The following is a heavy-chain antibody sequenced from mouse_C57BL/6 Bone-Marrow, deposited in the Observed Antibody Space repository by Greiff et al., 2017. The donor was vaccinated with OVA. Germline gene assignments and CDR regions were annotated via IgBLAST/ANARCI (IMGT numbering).Heavy chain of an antibody. CDR3: ARGDYGNYGDY. J-gene: IGHJ2*01. CDR1: GYAFSSSW. CDR2: IYPGDGDT. V-gene: IGHV1-82*01. D-gene: IGHD2-1*01. Sequence: QVQLQQSGPELVKHGASVKISCKASGYAFSSSWMNWVKQRPGKGLEWIGRIYPGDGDTNYNGKFKGKATLTADKSSSTAYMQLSSLTSEDSAVYFCARGDYGNYGDYWGQGTTLTVSS.